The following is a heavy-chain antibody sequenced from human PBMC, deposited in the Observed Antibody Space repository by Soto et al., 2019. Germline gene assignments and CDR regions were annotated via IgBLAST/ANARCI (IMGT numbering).Heavy chain of an antibody. V-gene: IGHV3-48*03. J-gene: IGHJ4*02. CDR1: GFTFSSYE. CDR3: ARDSFLYGDYYPHDY. Sequence: HPGGSLRLSCAASGFTFSSYEMNWVRQAPGKGLEWVSYISSSGSTIYYADSVKGRFTISRDNAKNSLYLQMNSLRAEDTAVYYCARDSFLYGDYYPHDYWGQGTLVTVSS. CDR2: ISSSGSTI. D-gene: IGHD4-17*01.